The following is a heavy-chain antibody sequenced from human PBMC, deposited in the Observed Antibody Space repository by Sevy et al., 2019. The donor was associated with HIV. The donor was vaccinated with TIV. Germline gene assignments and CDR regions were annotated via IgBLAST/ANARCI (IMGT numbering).Heavy chain of an antibody. CDR1: GGPISSYY. J-gene: IGHJ5*02. CDR2: IHYSGST. V-gene: IGHV4-59*01. Sequence: SETLSLTCTVSGGPISSYYWSWIRQPPGKKLEWIGYIHYSGSTKYNPSLNSRVTMSVDTSKNQFSLKLTSVTAADTAGYYGARAPPVRSGDDSLNWFDPWGQGTLVTVSS. D-gene: IGHD5-12*01. CDR3: ARAPPVRSGDDSLNWFDP.